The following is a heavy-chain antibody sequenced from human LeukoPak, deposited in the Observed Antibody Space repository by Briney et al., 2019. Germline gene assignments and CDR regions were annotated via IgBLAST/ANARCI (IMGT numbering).Heavy chain of an antibody. D-gene: IGHD6-6*01. CDR1: GGSISSGSYY. CDR2: IYTSGST. J-gene: IGHJ4*02. CDR3: ARTRLYMSSSGFFDY. Sequence: SETLPLTCTVSGGSISSGSYYWSWIRQPPGRGLGWIGRIYTSGSTNYNPSLKSRVTISVDTSKNQFSLKLSSVTAADTAVYYCARTRLYMSSSGFFDYWGRGTLVTVSS. V-gene: IGHV4-61*02.